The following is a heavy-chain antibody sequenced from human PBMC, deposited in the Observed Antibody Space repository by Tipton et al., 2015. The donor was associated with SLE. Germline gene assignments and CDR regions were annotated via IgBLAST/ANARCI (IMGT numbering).Heavy chain of an antibody. J-gene: IGHJ4*02. V-gene: IGHV4-61*09. Sequence: TLSLTCTVSGGSISSGSYYWSWIRQPAGKGLEWIGHFYTSGGSNYNPSLKSRVTISVDTSKNQFSLKLSSVTAADTAVYYCARVRYDFWSGYFDYWGQGTLVTVSS. CDR1: GGSISSGSYY. D-gene: IGHD3-3*01. CDR2: FYTSGGS. CDR3: ARVRYDFWSGYFDY.